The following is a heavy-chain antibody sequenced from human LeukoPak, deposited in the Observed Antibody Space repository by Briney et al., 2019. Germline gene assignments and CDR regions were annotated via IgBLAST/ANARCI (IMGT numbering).Heavy chain of an antibody. CDR1: GFTFSSYS. CDR3: ARVRGIAVAGEIDY. CDR2: ISSSSSTI. J-gene: IGHJ4*02. V-gene: IGHV3-48*04. D-gene: IGHD6-19*01. Sequence: PGGSLRLSCAASGFTFSSYSMNWVRQAPGKGLEWVSYISSSSSTIYYAGSVKGRFTISRDNAKNSLYLQMNSLRAEDTALYYCARVRGIAVAGEIDYWGQGTLVSVSS.